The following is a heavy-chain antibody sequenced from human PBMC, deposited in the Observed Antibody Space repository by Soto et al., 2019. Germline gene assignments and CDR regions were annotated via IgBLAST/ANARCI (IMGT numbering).Heavy chain of an antibody. CDR3: ARDHSSSSGGMEV. Sequence: GGSLRLSCAASGFTVSSNYMSWVRQAPGKGLEWVSVIYSGGSTYYADSVKGRFTISRDNSKNTLYLQMNSLRAEDTAVYYCARDHSSSSGGMEVWGQGTTVTVSS. J-gene: IGHJ6*02. D-gene: IGHD6-6*01. CDR2: IYSGGST. CDR1: GFTVSSNY. V-gene: IGHV3-53*01.